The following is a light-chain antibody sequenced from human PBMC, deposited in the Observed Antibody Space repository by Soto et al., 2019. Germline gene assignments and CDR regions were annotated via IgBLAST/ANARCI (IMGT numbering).Light chain of an antibody. Sequence: TQSPSTLSASVGDRVTITCRASQSISSNLAWYQQKPGQAPRLLMFRTSSRATGFPARFSGSGSGTDFTLTISRLEPEDFAVYYCQQYGSSPITFGQGTRLEI. V-gene: IGKV3-20*01. J-gene: IGKJ5*01. CDR1: QSISSN. CDR3: QQYGSSPIT. CDR2: RTS.